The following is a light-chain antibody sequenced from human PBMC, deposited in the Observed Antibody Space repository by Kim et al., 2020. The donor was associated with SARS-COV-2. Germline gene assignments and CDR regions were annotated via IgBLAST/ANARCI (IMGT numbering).Light chain of an antibody. J-gene: IGLJ2*01. CDR2: DTS. V-gene: IGLV7-46*01. Sequence: PGGTVTLPCGSSTGAVTSGHHPYWFQQKPCQAPRTLIYDTSNKHSWTPARLSGSLLGGNAALTLSGALPEDEAEYYCLLYYNGYRIFGGGTQLTVL. CDR3: LLYYNGYRI. CDR1: TGAVTSGHH.